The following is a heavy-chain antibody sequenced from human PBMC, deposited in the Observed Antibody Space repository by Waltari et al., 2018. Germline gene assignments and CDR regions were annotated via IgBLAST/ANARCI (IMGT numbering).Heavy chain of an antibody. J-gene: IGHJ5*01. Sequence: QVHLVESGGGVVQPGRSLRLSCAASGFNFTNFGVHWVRQAPGKGLEFVAFISYDGNYKFHGHSVSGRFTISRDNSKKTFYLQMNSLRPEDTAVYYCARDSAVVVPAAVDSWGQGTLVTVSS. D-gene: IGHD2-2*01. CDR2: ISYDGNYK. V-gene: IGHV3-30*03. CDR1: GFNFTNFG. CDR3: ARDSAVVVPAAVDS.